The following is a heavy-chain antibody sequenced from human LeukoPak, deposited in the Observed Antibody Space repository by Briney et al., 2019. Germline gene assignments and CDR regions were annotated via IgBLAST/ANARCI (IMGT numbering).Heavy chain of an antibody. CDR3: ARVLPPISDVWWLRQNYYYGVDV. J-gene: IGHJ6*02. Sequence: VASVKVSCKASGYTFTSYYMHLVRQAPGQGLEWMGIINPSGGSTSYAQKFQGRVTITRDTSTSTVYMELSSLRSEDTAVYYCARVLPPISDVWWLRQNYYYGVDVWGQGTTVTVSS. CDR1: GYTFTSYY. D-gene: IGHD5-12*01. V-gene: IGHV1-46*01. CDR2: INPSGGST.